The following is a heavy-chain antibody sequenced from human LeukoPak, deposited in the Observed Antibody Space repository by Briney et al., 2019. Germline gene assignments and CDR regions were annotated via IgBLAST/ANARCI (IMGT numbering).Heavy chain of an antibody. Sequence: GGSLRLSCAASGFTFIRYSMNWVRQAPGKGLEWVSYISSGSTAIYYADSVKGRFTISRDNAKNSLYLQMNSLRDEDTALYYCVRDPWAFDIWGQGTMVTVSS. J-gene: IGHJ3*02. CDR2: ISSGSTAI. CDR1: GFTFIRYS. CDR3: VRDPWAFDI. V-gene: IGHV3-48*02.